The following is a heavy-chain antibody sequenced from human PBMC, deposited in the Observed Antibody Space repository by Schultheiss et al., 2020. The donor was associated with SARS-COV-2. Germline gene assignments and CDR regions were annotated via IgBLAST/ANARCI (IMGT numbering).Heavy chain of an antibody. D-gene: IGHD6-6*01. V-gene: IGHV3-23*01. CDR3: ARGTKLSIAARLFSADY. Sequence: GGSLRLSCAASGFTFDNYAMYWVRQAPGKGLEWVSAISGSGGSTYYADSVKGRFTISRDNAKNSLYLQMNSLRAEDTAVYYCARGTKLSIAARLFSADYWGQGTLVTVSS. CDR1: GFTFDNYA. CDR2: ISGSGGST. J-gene: IGHJ4*02.